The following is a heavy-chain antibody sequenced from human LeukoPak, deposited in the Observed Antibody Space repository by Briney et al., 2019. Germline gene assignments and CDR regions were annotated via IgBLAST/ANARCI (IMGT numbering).Heavy chain of an antibody. Sequence: SQTLSLTCTVSGASFSSGDQYWNWIRQSPGKGLEWIGSIHPSGTLYNNPSLESRVTMSMDTSKNQFSLNLDSVTAADTAVYFCSRGLDSRKLGYWGQGTLVTVSS. CDR3: SRGLDSRKLGY. D-gene: IGHD3-22*01. V-gene: IGHV4-31*03. J-gene: IGHJ4*02. CDR2: IHPSGTL. CDR1: GASFSSGDQY.